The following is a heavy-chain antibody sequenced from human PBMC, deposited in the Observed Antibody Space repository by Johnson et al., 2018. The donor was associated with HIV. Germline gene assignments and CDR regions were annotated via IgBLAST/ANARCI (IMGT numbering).Heavy chain of an antibody. CDR3: AKDQGKAVAAPDDFDI. V-gene: IGHV3-30*04. CDR2: ISYDGSNK. Sequence: QVHLVESGGGLVQPGGSLRLSCAASGFTFSSYAMHWVRQAPGKGLEWVAVISYDGSNKYYADSVKGRFTISRDNSKNKLYLQMNSRRAEDTAVYYCAKDQGKAVAAPDDFDIWGQGTMVTVSS. CDR1: GFTFSSYA. J-gene: IGHJ3*02. D-gene: IGHD6-19*01.